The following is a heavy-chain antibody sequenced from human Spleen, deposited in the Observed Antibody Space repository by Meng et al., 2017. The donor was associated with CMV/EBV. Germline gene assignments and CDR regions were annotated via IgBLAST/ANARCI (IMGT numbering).Heavy chain of an antibody. J-gene: IGHJ4*02. CDR3: AGVPPGVRRPAFDS. V-gene: IGHV1-69*05. CDR1: GGSFSNYA. Sequence: SGGSFSNYAFGWVRQAPGQGLEWMGGIMPIFGTPSYAQKFQGRVAITTDESTSTAYMELSSLRSEDTAVYYCAGVPPGVRRPAFDSWGQGTLVTVSS. CDR2: IMPIFGTP.